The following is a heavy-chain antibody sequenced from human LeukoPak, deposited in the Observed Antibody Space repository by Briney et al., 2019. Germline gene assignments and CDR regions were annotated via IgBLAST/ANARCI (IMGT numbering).Heavy chain of an antibody. J-gene: IGHJ5*02. Sequence: SETLSLTCTVSGGSISSYYWSWIRQPPGKGLEWIGYIYYSGSTNYNPSLKSRVTISVDTSKNQFSLKLSSVTAADTAVYYCARDSGSGWNWFDPWGQGTLVTVSS. CDR2: IYYSGST. V-gene: IGHV4-59*01. CDR1: GGSISSYY. D-gene: IGHD6-19*01. CDR3: ARDSGSGWNWFDP.